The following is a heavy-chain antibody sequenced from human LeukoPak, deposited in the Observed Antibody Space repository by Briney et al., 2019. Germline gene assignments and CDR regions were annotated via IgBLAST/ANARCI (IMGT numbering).Heavy chain of an antibody. D-gene: IGHD3-9*01. CDR2: ISGSGGST. V-gene: IGHV3-23*01. CDR3: AKGPSIPDILRGEYYFDY. J-gene: IGHJ4*02. Sequence: GGSLRLSCAASGFTFSSYAMSWVRQAPGKGLERVSAISGSGGSTYYADSVKGRFTISRDNSKNTLYLQMNSLRAEDTAVYYCAKGPSIPDILRGEYYFDYWGQGTLVTVSS. CDR1: GFTFSSYA.